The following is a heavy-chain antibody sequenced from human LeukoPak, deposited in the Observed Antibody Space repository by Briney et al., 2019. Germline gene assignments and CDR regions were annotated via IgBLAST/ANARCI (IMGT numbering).Heavy chain of an antibody. J-gene: IGHJ4*02. CDR2: INAGNGNT. Sequence: ASVKVSCKVSGYTLTELSMHWVRQAPGQRLEWMGWINAGNGNTKYSQKFQGRVTITRDTSASTAYMELSSLRSEDTAVYYCARIDYGDYVVYWGQGTLVTVSS. V-gene: IGHV1-3*01. CDR3: ARIDYGDYVVY. D-gene: IGHD4-17*01. CDR1: GYTLTELS.